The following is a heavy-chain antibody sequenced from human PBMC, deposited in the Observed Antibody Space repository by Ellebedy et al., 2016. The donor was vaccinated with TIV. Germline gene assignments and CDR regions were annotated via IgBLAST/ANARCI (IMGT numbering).Heavy chain of an antibody. CDR2: INAGNGNT. J-gene: IGHJ6*02. D-gene: IGHD6-13*01. V-gene: IGHV1-3*01. CDR3: ARVLIGYVAGHDYYYGMDI. CDR1: GYTFTSYA. Sequence: AASVKVSCKASGYTFTSYAMHWVRQAPGQRLEWMGWINAGNGNTKYSQKFQGRVTITRDTSASTAYMELRSLRSEDTAVYYCARVLIGYVAGHDYYYGMDIWGQGTTVTVSS.